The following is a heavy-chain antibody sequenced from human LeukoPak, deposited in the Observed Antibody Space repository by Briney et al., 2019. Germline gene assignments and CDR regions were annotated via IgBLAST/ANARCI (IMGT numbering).Heavy chain of an antibody. J-gene: IGHJ4*02. CDR2: INPNSGGT. V-gene: IGHV1-2*02. CDR1: GYTFTGYY. CDR3: AREMERYCIGDSCYSGY. D-gene: IGHD2-15*01. Sequence: ASVKVSCKASGYTFTGYYMHWVRQAPGQGLEWMGWINPNSGGTNYAQKFQGRVTMTRDTSISTAYMELSRLRSDDTAVYYCAREMERYCIGDSCYSGYWGQGTLVTVSS.